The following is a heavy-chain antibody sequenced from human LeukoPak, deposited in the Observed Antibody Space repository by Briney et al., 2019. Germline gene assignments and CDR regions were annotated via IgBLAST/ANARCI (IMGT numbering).Heavy chain of an antibody. D-gene: IGHD1-26*01. CDR3: ARDGVAELMSALDY. CDR1: GFTFSSYS. J-gene: IGHJ4*02. V-gene: IGHV3-21*06. Sequence: GGSLRLSCAASGFTFSSYSMNWVRQAPGKGLEWVSFISSSSTYIYYADSLKGRFTISRDNAKNSLYLQMNSLRAEDTAVYYCARDGVAELMSALDYWGQGILVTVSS. CDR2: ISSSSTYI.